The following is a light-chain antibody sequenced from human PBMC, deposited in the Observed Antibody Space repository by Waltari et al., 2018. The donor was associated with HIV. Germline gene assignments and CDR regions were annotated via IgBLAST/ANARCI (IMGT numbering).Light chain of an antibody. J-gene: IGLJ3*02. V-gene: IGLV1-51*01. CDR2: DND. Sequence: QSVLTQPPSVSAAPGQKVAIPCSVSSPKIGTDSVSWYQHVPGSAPKLLIYDNDKRPSGTPDRFSGSKSGTSATLDITGLQTGDGADYYCGTWDRSLGGGVFGGGTKLTVL. CDR3: GTWDRSLGGGV. CDR1: SPKIGTDS.